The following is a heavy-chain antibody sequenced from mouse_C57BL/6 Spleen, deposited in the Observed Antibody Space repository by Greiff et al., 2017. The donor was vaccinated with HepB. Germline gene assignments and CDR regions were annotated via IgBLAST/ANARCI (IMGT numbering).Heavy chain of an antibody. CDR3: ARVPNYYGSSYFYYFDY. CDR2: ISYDGSN. D-gene: IGHD1-1*01. J-gene: IGHJ2*01. Sequence: DVQLQESGPGLVKPSQSLSLTCSVTGYSITSGYYWNWIRQFPGNKLEWMGYISYDGSNNYNPSLKNRISITRDTSKNQFFLKLNSVTTEDTATYYCARVPNYYGSSYFYYFDYWGQGTTLTVSS. V-gene: IGHV3-6*01. CDR1: GYSITSGYY.